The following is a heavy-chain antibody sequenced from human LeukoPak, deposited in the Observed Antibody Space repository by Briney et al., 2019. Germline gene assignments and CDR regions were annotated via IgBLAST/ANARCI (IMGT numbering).Heavy chain of an antibody. D-gene: IGHD2-2*01. J-gene: IGHJ4*02. CDR2: ISYDGSNK. V-gene: IGHV3-30*03. Sequence: PGGSLRLSCAASGFTFSSYGMHWVRQAPGKGLEGVPVISYDGSNKYYADSVKGRFTISRDNSKNTLYLQMNSLRAEDTAVYYCATDHCSSTSCYSAYWGQGTLVTVSS. CDR3: ATDHCSSTSCYSAY. CDR1: GFTFSSYG.